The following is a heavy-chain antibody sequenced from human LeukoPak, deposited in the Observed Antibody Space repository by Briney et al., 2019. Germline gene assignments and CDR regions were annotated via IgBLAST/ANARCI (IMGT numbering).Heavy chain of an antibody. Sequence: GASVKVSCKASGYTFTSYYMHWVRQAPGQGLEWMGIINPSGGSTSYAQKFQGRVTMTRDTSTSTVYMELSSLRSEDTAVYYCARDGLTMVRGVILSFDYWGQGTLVTVSS. CDR3: ARDGLTMVRGVILSFDY. J-gene: IGHJ4*02. CDR1: GYTFTSYY. CDR2: INPSGGST. V-gene: IGHV1-46*01. D-gene: IGHD3-10*01.